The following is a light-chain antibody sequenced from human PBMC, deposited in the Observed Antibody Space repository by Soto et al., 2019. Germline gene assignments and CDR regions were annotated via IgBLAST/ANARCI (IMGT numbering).Light chain of an antibody. Sequence: DIQMTQSPSSLSASVGDRVTITCRASQSISNFLNWYQQKPGKAPKVLIYAAFSLQSGVPSRFSGSGSGTDFTLTISSLQPEDFATYYCQQRYSIPRTFGGGTKVEIK. CDR3: QQRYSIPRT. J-gene: IGKJ4*01. CDR2: AAF. V-gene: IGKV1-39*01. CDR1: QSISNF.